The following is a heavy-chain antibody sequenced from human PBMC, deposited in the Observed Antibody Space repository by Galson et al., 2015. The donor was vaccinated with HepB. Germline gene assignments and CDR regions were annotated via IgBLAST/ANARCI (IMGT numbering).Heavy chain of an antibody. CDR3: ARDMLSIAVAGTYISIDY. V-gene: IGHV1-18*04. CDR1: GYTFTSYG. D-gene: IGHD6-19*01. CDR2: ISAYNGNT. Sequence: SVKVSCKASGYTFTSYGISWVRQAPGQGLEWMGWISAYNGNTNYAQKLQGRVTMTTDTSTSTAYMELRSLRSDDTAVYYCARDMLSIAVAGTYISIDYWGQGTLVTVSS. J-gene: IGHJ4*02.